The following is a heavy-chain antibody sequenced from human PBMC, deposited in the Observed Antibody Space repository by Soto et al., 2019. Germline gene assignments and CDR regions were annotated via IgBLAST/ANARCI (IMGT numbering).Heavy chain of an antibody. V-gene: IGHV4-59*01. CDR3: AREGNYDYIWGLDAFDI. D-gene: IGHD3-16*01. J-gene: IGHJ3*02. CDR2: IYYSGST. CDR1: GGSISSYY. Sequence: SETLSLTCTVSGGSISSYYWSWIRQPPGKGLEWIGYIYYSGSTNYNPSLKSRVTISVDTSKNQFSLKLSSVTAADTAVYYCAREGNYDYIWGLDAFDIWGQGTMVTVSS.